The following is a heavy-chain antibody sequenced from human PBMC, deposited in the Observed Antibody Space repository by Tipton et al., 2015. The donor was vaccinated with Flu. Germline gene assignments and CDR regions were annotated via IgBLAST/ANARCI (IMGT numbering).Heavy chain of an antibody. CDR2: IYYSGST. CDR1: GGSISSSRDS. J-gene: IGHJ6*02. CDR3: ASGAVAANYYDGMDV. Sequence: TLSLTCTVSGGSISSSRDSWGWIRQPPGKGLEWIGSIYYSGSTYYNPSLKSRVTISVDTSKNQFSLKLSSVTAADTAVDYCASGAVAANYYDGMDVWGQGTTVTVSS. V-gene: IGHV4-39*07. D-gene: IGHD6-19*01.